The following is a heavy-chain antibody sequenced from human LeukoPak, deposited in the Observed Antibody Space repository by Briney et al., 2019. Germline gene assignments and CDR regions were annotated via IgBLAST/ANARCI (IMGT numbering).Heavy chain of an antibody. Sequence: GGSLRLSCAASGFTVSSNYMSWVRQAPGKGLEWVSVIYSGGSTYYADSVKGRFTISRDNSKNTLYLQMNSLRAEDTAVYYCARSPYSSGWLGYYYYGMDVWGQGTTVTVSS. D-gene: IGHD6-19*01. J-gene: IGHJ6*02. V-gene: IGHV3-66*01. CDR3: ARSPYSSGWLGYYYYGMDV. CDR2: IYSGGST. CDR1: GFTVSSNY.